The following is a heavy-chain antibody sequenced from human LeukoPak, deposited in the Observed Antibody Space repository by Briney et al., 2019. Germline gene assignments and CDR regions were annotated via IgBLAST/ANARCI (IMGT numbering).Heavy chain of an antibody. J-gene: IGHJ4*02. CDR2: IYHSGST. CDR1: GYSISSGYY. D-gene: IGHD3-9*01. V-gene: IGHV4-38-2*02. CDR3: ARSALTGYLDY. Sequence: SETLSLTCTVSGYSISSGYYWGWIRQSPGKGLEWIGSIYHSGSTYYNPSLKSRVTISVDTSKNQFSLKLSSVTAADTAVYYCARSALTGYLDYWGQGTLVTVSS.